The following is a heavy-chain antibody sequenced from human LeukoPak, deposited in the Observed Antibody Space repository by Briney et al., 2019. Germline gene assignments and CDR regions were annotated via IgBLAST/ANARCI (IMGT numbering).Heavy chain of an antibody. D-gene: IGHD3-10*01. V-gene: IGHV1-8*01. CDR2: MNPNSGNT. CDR1: GYTFSSYD. Sequence: ASVKVSCKASGYTFSSYDINWVRQATGQGLEWMGWMNPNSGNTGYAQKFQGRVTMTRNTSISTAYMELSSLRSEDTAVYYCARGQITMVRGVIIKTIDYWGQGTLVTVSS. J-gene: IGHJ4*02. CDR3: ARGQITMVRGVIIKTIDY.